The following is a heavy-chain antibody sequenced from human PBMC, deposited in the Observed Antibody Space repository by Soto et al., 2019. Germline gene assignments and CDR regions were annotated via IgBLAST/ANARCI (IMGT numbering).Heavy chain of an antibody. Sequence: SETLSLTCTVSGGSIYRSGYYWGWIRQPPGRGLEWIGNIDYNGVTYSNPSLKSRVTISRDTSKNQFSLKLTSVTAADTALYYCGKVLIGATGHTDSDSWGPGTMVTVYS. CDR1: GGSIYRSGYY. V-gene: IGHV4-39*01. CDR3: GKVLIGATGHTDSDS. CDR2: IDYNGVT. J-gene: IGHJ4*02. D-gene: IGHD2-15*01.